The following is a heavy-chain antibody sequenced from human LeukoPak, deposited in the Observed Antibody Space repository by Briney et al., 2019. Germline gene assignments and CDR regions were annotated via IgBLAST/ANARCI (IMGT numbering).Heavy chain of an antibody. CDR1: GGSISSGSYY. CDR3: ARGPYYYGGSAFDI. V-gene: IGHV4-61*02. J-gene: IGHJ3*02. Sequence: PSQTLSLTCTVSGGSISSGSYYWRWSWRPAGKGLVWFGRIYSSGSTNYNPSLKSRVTISVHTSRNPFSLKLSSVTAADTAVYYCARGPYYYGGSAFDIWGQGTMVTVSS. CDR2: IYSSGST. D-gene: IGHD3-10*01.